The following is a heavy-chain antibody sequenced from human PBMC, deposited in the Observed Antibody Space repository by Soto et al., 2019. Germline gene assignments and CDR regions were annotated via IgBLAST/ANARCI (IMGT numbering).Heavy chain of an antibody. D-gene: IGHD6-13*01. CDR3: ARGVAAGSGYYHYRMDV. J-gene: IGHJ6*02. CDR2: TYYRSKWYN. Sequence: QTLSLTCASSGDSVSSDSAAWNWIRQSPSRGLEWLGRTYYRSKWYNDYAVSVKSRITINPDTSKNQFSLQLNSVTPEDTAVYYCARGVAAGSGYYHYRMDVRGQGSTVTVSS. V-gene: IGHV6-1*01. CDR1: GDSVSSDSAA.